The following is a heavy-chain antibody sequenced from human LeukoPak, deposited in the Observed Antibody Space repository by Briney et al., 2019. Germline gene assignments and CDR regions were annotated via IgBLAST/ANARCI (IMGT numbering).Heavy chain of an antibody. D-gene: IGHD6-13*01. V-gene: IGHV3-66*01. J-gene: IGHJ4*02. CDR2: TYSGGST. CDR1: GFTVSGNY. Sequence: GGSLRLSCAASGFTVSGNYMNWVRQAPGKGLEWVSITYSGGSTYYVDSVKGRFSISRDNSKNTLFLQMNSLRAEDTAVYYCAKRIPTAGRTFDYWGQGTLVTVSS. CDR3: AKRIPTAGRTFDY.